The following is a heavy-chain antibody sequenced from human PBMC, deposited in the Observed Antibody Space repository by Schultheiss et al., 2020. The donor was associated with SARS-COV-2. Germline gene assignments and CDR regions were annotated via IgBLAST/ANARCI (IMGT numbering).Heavy chain of an antibody. J-gene: IGHJ4*02. CDR1: GYTFTSYG. CDR3: ARTAQYSGSLSTTLYFDY. V-gene: IGHV1-2*02. D-gene: IGHD1-26*01. Sequence: ASVKVSCKASGYTFTSYGISWVRQATGQGLEWMGWINPNSGGTNYAQKFQGRVTMTRDTSISTAYMELSRLRSDDTAVYYCARTAQYSGSLSTTLYFDYWGQGTLVTVSS. CDR2: INPNSGGT.